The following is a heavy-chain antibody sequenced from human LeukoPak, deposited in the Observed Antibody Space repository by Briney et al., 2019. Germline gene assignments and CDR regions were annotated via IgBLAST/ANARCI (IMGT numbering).Heavy chain of an antibody. Sequence: SETLSLTCTVSGGSINGYYWSWIRQPARQGLEWIGRIYNSESINYNPSLKSRVTMSIDTSKNQFSLKLNSVTAADTAVYYCARDRSSSYTRDWFDPWGQGALVTVSS. CDR1: GGSINGYY. CDR3: ARDRSSSYTRDWFDP. D-gene: IGHD6-13*01. CDR2: IYNSESI. V-gene: IGHV4-4*07. J-gene: IGHJ5*02.